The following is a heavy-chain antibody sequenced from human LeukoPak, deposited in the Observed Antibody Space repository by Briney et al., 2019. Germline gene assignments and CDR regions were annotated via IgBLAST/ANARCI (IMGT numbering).Heavy chain of an antibody. CDR1: GGSISSSSYY. CDR2: IYYSGSA. Sequence: PSETLSLTCTVSGGSISSSSYYWGWIRQPPGKGLEWIGSIYYSGSAYYNPSLKSRVTISVDTSKNQFSLRLSSVTAADTAVYYCARIYLGFYYDSSSYYLGAFDMWGQGTMVIVSS. D-gene: IGHD3-22*01. CDR3: ARIYLGFYYDSSSYYLGAFDM. V-gene: IGHV4-39*07. J-gene: IGHJ3*02.